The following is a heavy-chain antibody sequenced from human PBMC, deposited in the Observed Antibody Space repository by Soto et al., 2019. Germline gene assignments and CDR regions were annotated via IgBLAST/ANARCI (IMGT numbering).Heavy chain of an antibody. Sequence: SVKDSCKASRGTFSSYAISWVRQAPVQGLEWMGGIIPIFGTANYAQKFQGRVTITADKSTSTAYMELSSLRSEDTAVYYCARSAEIIAAAKDDAFDIWGQGTMVTVSS. J-gene: IGHJ3*02. D-gene: IGHD6-13*01. V-gene: IGHV1-69*06. CDR2: IIPIFGTA. CDR1: RGTFSSYA. CDR3: ARSAEIIAAAKDDAFDI.